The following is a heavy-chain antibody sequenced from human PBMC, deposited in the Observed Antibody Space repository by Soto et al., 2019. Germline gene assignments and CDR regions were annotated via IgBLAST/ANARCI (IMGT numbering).Heavy chain of an antibody. Sequence: SGPTLVNPTQTLTLTCTFSGFSLSTSGVGVGWIRQPPGKALEWLALIYWNDDKRYSPSLKSRLTITKDTSKNQVVLTMTNMDPVDTATYYCAHMSGFPRCCLFDDWGQGTLVTVSS. CDR2: IYWNDDK. CDR1: GFSLSTSGVG. D-gene: IGHD2-8*01. J-gene: IGHJ4*02. V-gene: IGHV2-5*01. CDR3: AHMSGFPRCCLFDD.